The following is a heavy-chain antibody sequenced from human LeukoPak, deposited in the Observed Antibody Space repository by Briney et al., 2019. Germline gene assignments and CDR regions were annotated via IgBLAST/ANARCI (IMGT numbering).Heavy chain of an antibody. Sequence: GGSLRLSCAASGFTFSSYWMSWVRQAPGKGLEWVANIKQDGSEKYYVDSVKGRFTISRDNAKNSLYLQMNSLRAEDTAVYYCASRDGYNLKHQSFDYWGQGTLVTVSS. J-gene: IGHJ4*02. V-gene: IGHV3-7*01. CDR2: IKQDGSEK. CDR1: GFTFSSYW. D-gene: IGHD5-24*01. CDR3: ASRDGYNLKHQSFDY.